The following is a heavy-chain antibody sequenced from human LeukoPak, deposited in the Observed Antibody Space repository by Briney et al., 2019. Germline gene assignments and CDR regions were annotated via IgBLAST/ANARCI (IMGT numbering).Heavy chain of an antibody. V-gene: IGHV3-11*01. CDR3: GSLSGSLRSDY. CDR1: GFTFSDYY. CDR2: ISSSGTTI. J-gene: IGHJ4*02. D-gene: IGHD1-26*01. Sequence: PRGSLRLSCAASGFTFSDYYMSWIRQAPGKGLEWVSYISSSGTTIYYADSVKGRFTISRDNAKNSLYLQMNSLRVEDTAVYYCGSLSGSLRSDYWGQGTLVTVSS.